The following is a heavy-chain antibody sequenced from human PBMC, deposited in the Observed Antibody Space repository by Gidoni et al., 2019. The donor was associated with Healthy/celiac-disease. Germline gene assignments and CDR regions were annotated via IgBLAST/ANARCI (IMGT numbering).Heavy chain of an antibody. V-gene: IGHV3-23*01. CDR2: MRGSGGST. D-gene: IGHD3-10*01. CDR1: GFTSSSYA. Sequence: EVQLLESGGGLVQPGGSLRPSCAPSGFTSSSYAMCWVRQAPGKGRAVFSAMRGSGGSTYYADSVKGRFTISRDNSKNTLYLQMNSLRAEDTAVYYCAKGTGGWFGELLNWGQGTLVTVSS. CDR3: AKGTGGWFGELLN. J-gene: IGHJ4*02.